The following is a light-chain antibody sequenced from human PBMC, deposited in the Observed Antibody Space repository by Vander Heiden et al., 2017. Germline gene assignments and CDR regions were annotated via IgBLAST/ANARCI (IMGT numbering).Light chain of an antibody. Sequence: DIQMTQSPSSLSASVGDRVTITCRASQSISSYLNWYQQKPGKAPKLLIYAASSLQSGVPSRFSGSGSGTDFTLTISRLQPEDIATYYCQQCDSTLLTFGGGTKVEIK. J-gene: IGKJ4*01. CDR1: QSISSY. CDR2: AAS. CDR3: QQCDSTLLT. V-gene: IGKV1-39*01.